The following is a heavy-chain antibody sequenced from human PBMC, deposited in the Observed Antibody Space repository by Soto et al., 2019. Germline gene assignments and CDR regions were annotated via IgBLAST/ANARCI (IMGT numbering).Heavy chain of an antibody. D-gene: IGHD6-13*01. V-gene: IGHV3-49*04. CDR3: TRGRGTSGWYADY. CDR2: VRSETYGGST. J-gene: IGHJ4*02. CDR1: GFVFGDYA. Sequence: GGSLRLSCSASGFVFGDYAVTWVRQAPGKGLEWVGIVRSETYGGSTEYAASVKGRFRISRDDSESIAYLQMTSLKTEDTAVYYCTRGRGTSGWYADYWGKGILVTVSS.